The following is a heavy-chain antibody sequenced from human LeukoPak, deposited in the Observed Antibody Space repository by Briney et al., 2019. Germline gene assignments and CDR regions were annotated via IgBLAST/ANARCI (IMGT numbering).Heavy chain of an antibody. V-gene: IGHV1-18*01. CDR1: GYTFTSYG. J-gene: IGHJ4*02. CDR3: ARDSLRSIAAAGTVDY. Sequence: ASVKVSCKASGYTFTSYGISWVRQAPGQGLEWMGWISAYNGNTNYAQKLLGRVTMTTDTSTSTAYMELRSLRSDDTAVYYCARDSLRSIAAAGTVDYWGQGTLVTVSS. CDR2: ISAYNGNT. D-gene: IGHD6-13*01.